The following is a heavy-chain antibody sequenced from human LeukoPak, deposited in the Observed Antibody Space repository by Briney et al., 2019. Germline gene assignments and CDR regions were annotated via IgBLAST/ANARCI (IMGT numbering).Heavy chain of an antibody. V-gene: IGHV1-69*13. D-gene: IGHD1-1*01. J-gene: IGHJ4*02. CDR3: AILTTGTTKPKHFDY. CDR2: IIPIFGTA. CDR1: GGTFSSYA. Sequence: ASVKVSCKASGGTFSSYAISWVRQAPGQGLEWMGEIIPIFGTANYAQKFQGRVTITADESTSTAYMELSSLRSEDTAVYYCAILTTGTTKPKHFDYWGQGTLVTVSS.